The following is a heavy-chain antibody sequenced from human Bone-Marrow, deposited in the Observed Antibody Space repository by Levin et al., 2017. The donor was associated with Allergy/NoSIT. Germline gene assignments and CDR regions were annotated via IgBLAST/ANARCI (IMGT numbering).Heavy chain of an antibody. D-gene: IGHD6-13*01. Sequence: GESLKISCQGSGYSFTSYWIGWVRQMPGKGLEWMGIIYPGDSDTRYSPSFQGQVTISADKSISTAYLQWSSLKASDTAMYYCARSGYSSSWYSEYFQHWGQGTLVTVSS. CDR3: ARSGYSSSWYSEYFQH. CDR1: GYSFTSYW. CDR2: IYPGDSDT. V-gene: IGHV5-51*01. J-gene: IGHJ1*01.